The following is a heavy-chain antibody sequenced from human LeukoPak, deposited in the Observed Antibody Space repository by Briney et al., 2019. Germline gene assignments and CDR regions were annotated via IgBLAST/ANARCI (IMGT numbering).Heavy chain of an antibody. J-gene: IGHJ4*02. CDR3: ARVVVLGAYGSGSYYNRRSHFDY. CDR2: IYYSGST. D-gene: IGHD3-10*01. V-gene: IGHV4-59*12. CDR1: GGSISSYY. Sequence: PSETLSLTCTVSGGSISSYYWSWIRQPPGKGLEWIGYIYYSGSTNYNPSLKSRVTISVDTSKNQFSLKLSSVTAADTAVYYCARVVVLGAYGSGSYYNRRSHFDYWGQGTLVTVSS.